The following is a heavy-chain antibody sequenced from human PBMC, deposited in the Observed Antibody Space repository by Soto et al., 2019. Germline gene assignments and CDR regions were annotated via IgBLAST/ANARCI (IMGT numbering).Heavy chain of an antibody. CDR3: ARGASNYDFWSGYYGSRYYFDY. J-gene: IGHJ4*02. CDR1: GYTFTSYD. V-gene: IGHV1-8*01. D-gene: IGHD3-3*01. CDR2: MNPNSGNT. Sequence: ASVKVSCKASGYTFTSYDINWVRQATGQGLEGMGWMNPNSGNTGYAQKFQGRVTMTRNTSISTAYMELSSLRSEDTAVYYCARGASNYDFWSGYYGSRYYFDYWGQGTLVTVSS.